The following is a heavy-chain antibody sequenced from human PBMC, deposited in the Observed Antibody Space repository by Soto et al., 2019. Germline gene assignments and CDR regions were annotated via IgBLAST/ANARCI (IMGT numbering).Heavy chain of an antibody. Sequence: ASVKVSCKASGYTFTSYGISWVRQAPGQGLEWMGWISAYNGNTNYAQKLQGRVTMTTDTSTSTAYMELRSLRSDDTAVYYCARRRDDVLMVYAIHNYHHYHLAVSAQGTTVTVSS. V-gene: IGHV1-18*01. CDR2: ISAYNGNT. J-gene: IGHJ6*03. D-gene: IGHD2-8*01. CDR1: GYTFTSYG. CDR3: ARRRDDVLMVYAIHNYHHYHLAV.